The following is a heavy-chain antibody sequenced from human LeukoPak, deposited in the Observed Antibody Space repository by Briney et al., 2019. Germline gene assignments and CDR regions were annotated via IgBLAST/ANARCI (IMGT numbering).Heavy chain of an antibody. CDR1: GGSISSSSYY. Sequence: SETLSLTCAVSGGSISSSSYYWGWIRQPPEKGLEWIGSIYYSGSTYYNPSLKSRVTISVDTSKNQFSLKLSSVTAADTAVYYCARIIAAAGTPSWGQGTMVTVSS. D-gene: IGHD6-13*01. V-gene: IGHV4-39*01. J-gene: IGHJ3*01. CDR3: ARIIAAAGTPS. CDR2: IYYSGST.